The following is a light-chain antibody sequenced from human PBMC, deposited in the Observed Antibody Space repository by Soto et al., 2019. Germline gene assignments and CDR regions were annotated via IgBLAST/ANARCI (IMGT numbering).Light chain of an antibody. CDR1: SSNIGAGYE. V-gene: IGLV1-40*01. CDR3: QSYDSSLSGYV. CDR2: ENN. J-gene: IGLJ1*01. Sequence: QLVLTQPPSVSEAPGQRVTISCTGSSSNIGAGYEAHWYQQVPGTAPKLLIYENNNRPSGVPDRFSGSKSGTSASLAITALQAEDEAEYYCQSYDSSLSGYVFGTGTKLTVL.